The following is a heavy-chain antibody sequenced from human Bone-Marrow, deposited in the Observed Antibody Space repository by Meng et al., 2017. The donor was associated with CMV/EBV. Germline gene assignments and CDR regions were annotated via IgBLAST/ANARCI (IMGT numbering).Heavy chain of an antibody. Sequence: GESLKISCAASGFTFSDYYMSWIRQAPGKGLEWVSYISSSGSTIYYADSVKGRFTISRDNAKNSLYLQMNSLRAEDTAVYYCARGSTSWWFDPWGQGTLVTVSS. J-gene: IGHJ5*02. CDR1: GFTFSDYY. CDR2: ISSSGSTI. V-gene: IGHV3-11*01. CDR3: ARGSTSWWFDP. D-gene: IGHD2-2*01.